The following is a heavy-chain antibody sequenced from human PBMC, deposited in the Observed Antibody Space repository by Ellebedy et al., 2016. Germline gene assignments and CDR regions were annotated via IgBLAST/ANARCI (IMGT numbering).Heavy chain of an antibody. D-gene: IGHD3-10*01. CDR2: IGYDGTSK. V-gene: IGHV3-30*18. Sequence: GESLKISCAASGFTFSSYGMHWVRQAPGKGLEWVAVIGYDGTSKYYADSVKGRFNISRDNSENTLHLQMNSVRAEDTAVYFCAKDRSAVKVWFGFDSWGQGTLVTVSS. CDR3: AKDRSAVKVWFGFDS. J-gene: IGHJ4*02. CDR1: GFTFSSYG.